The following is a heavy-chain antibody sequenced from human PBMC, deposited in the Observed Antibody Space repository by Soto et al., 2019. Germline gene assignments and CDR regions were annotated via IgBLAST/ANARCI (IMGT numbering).Heavy chain of an antibody. CDR3: ARAYGDYGLDY. CDR1: GGSFSGYY. V-gene: IGHV4-34*01. D-gene: IGHD4-17*01. J-gene: IGHJ4*02. CDR2: INHSGST. Sequence: PSETLSLTCAVYGGSFSGYYWSWIRQPPGKGLEWFGEINHSGSTNYNPSLKSRVTISVDTSKNQFSLKLSSVTAADTAVYYCARAYGDYGLDYWGQGTLVTVSS.